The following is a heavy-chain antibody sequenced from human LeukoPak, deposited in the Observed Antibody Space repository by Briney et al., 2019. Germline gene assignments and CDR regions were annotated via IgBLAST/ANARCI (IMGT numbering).Heavy chain of an antibody. J-gene: IGHJ6*02. D-gene: IGHD3-10*01. V-gene: IGHV1-69*05. Sequence: ASVKVSCKASGGTFSSYAISWVRQAPGQGLEWMGGIIPIFGTANYAQKFQGRVTITTDESTSTAYMELSSLRSEDTAVYYCARGGTMVRGVISLYYYGMDVWGQGTTVTVSS. CDR3: ARGGTMVRGVISLYYYGMDV. CDR1: GGTFSSYA. CDR2: IIPIFGTA.